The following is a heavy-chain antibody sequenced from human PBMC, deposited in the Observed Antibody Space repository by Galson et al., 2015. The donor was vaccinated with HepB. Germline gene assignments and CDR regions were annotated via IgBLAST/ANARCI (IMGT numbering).Heavy chain of an antibody. CDR1: GFTFSSYG. V-gene: IGHV3-33*01. J-gene: IGHJ6*02. CDR3: ARDLASSGYGMDV. Sequence: SLRLSCAASGFTFSSYGMHWVRQAPGKGLEWVAVIWYDGSNKYYADSEKGRFTISRDNSKNTLYLQMNSLRAEDTAVYYCARDLASSGYGMDVWGQGTTVTVSS. CDR2: IWYDGSNK. D-gene: IGHD6-6*01.